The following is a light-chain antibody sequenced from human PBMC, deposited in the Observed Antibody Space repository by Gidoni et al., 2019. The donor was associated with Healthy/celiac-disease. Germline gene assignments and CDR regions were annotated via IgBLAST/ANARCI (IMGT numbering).Light chain of an antibody. Sequence: EIVMPQSPGTLSLSPGETATLSCRASQSVSSSYLAWYQQKHGQAPRLLIDGATSGATGIPDRFSGSGSGTVFTLTISRLDPEDFAVYYCQQYGSSPITFGQGTKVEIK. CDR2: GAT. CDR3: QQYGSSPIT. J-gene: IGKJ4*01. V-gene: IGKV3-20*01. CDR1: QSVSSSY.